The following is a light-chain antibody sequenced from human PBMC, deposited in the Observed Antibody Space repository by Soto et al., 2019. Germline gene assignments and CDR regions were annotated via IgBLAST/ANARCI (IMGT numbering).Light chain of an antibody. CDR1: SSDVGGYNY. CDR3: SSYTSSSLHV. CDR2: DVS. V-gene: IGLV2-14*03. J-gene: IGLJ1*01. Sequence: QSVLTQPASVSASPGQSITISFTGTSSDVGGYNYVSWYQQHPGKAPKLMIYDVSNRPSGVSNRFSGSKSGNTASLTISGLQAEDEADYYCSSYTSSSLHVFGTGTKVTVL.